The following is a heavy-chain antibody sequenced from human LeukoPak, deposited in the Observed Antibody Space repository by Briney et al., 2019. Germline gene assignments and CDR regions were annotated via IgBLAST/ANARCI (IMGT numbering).Heavy chain of an antibody. CDR1: GFTFSSYS. CDR2: ISSSSSYI. V-gene: IGHV3-21*01. J-gene: IGHJ4*02. Sequence: GGSLRLSCAASGFTFSSYSMNWVRQAPGKGLEWVSSISSSSSYIYYADSVKGRFTISRDNAKNPLYLQMNSLRAEDTAVYYCARVVIDGYNHDYWGQGTLVTVSS. CDR3: ARVVIDGYNHDY. D-gene: IGHD5-24*01.